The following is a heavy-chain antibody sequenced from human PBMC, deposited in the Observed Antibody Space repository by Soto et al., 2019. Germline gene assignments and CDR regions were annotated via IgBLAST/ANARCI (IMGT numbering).Heavy chain of an antibody. D-gene: IGHD6-25*01. V-gene: IGHV3-23*04. CDR3: AKNQAKGIAAGDY. J-gene: IGHJ4*02. CDR2: ISGSGGST. CDR1: GFTFSSYS. Sequence: EVQLVESGGGLVKPGGSLRLSCAASGFTFSSYSMNWVRQAPGKGLEWVSAISGSGGSTYYADSVKGRFTISRDNSKNTLYLQMNSLRAEDTAVYYCAKNQAKGIAAGDYWGQGTLVTVSS.